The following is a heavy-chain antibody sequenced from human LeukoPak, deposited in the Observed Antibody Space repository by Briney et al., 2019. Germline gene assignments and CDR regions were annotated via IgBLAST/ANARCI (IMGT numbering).Heavy chain of an antibody. J-gene: IGHJ1*01. D-gene: IGHD2-2*02. Sequence: PGGSLRLSCAASGFTFSSHWMTWVRQAPRKGLEWVSAISGSGGSTYYADSVKGRFTISRDNSKNTLYLQMNSLRAEDTAVYYCAKVGPYCSSTSCYTTEYFQHWGQGTLVTVSS. CDR1: GFTFSSHW. V-gene: IGHV3-23*01. CDR3: AKVGPYCSSTSCYTTEYFQH. CDR2: ISGSGGST.